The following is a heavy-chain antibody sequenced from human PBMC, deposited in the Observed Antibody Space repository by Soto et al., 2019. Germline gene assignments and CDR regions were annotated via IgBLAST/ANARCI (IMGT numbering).Heavy chain of an antibody. CDR2: ISYDGSNK. CDR3: AKDLGAGSSWYATYDAFDI. Sequence: QVQLVESGGGVVQPGRSLRLSCAASGFTFSSYGMHWVRQAPGKGLEWVAVISYDGSNKYYADSVKGRFTISRDNSKNTLYLKMNSLRAEDTAVYYCAKDLGAGSSWYATYDAFDIWGQGTMVTVSS. CDR1: GFTFSSYG. J-gene: IGHJ3*02. V-gene: IGHV3-30*18. D-gene: IGHD6-13*01.